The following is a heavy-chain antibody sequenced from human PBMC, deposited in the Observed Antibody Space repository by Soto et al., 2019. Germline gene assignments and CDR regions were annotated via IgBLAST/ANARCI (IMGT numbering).Heavy chain of an antibody. D-gene: IGHD3-3*01. Sequence: GASVKVSCKASGYTFTSYAMHWVRQAPGQRLEWMGWINAGNGNTKYSQKFQGRVTITRDTSASTAYMELSSLRSEDTAVYYCAREFNFWSGPGYYYYGMDVWGQGTTVTV. CDR2: INAGNGNT. J-gene: IGHJ6*02. V-gene: IGHV1-3*01. CDR1: GYTFTSYA. CDR3: AREFNFWSGPGYYYYGMDV.